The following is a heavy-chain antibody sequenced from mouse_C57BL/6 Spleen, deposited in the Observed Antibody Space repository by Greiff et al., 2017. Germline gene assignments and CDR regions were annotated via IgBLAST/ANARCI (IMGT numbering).Heavy chain of an antibody. CDR2: IDPSDSYT. V-gene: IGHV1-50*01. J-gene: IGHJ3*01. CDR3: ARRSNYAWFAY. CDR1: GYTFTSYW. Sequence: QVQLQQPGAELVKPGASVKLSCKASGYTFTSYWMQWVKQGPGQGLGWIGEIDPSDSYTNYNQKFKGKATLTVDTSSSTASMQLSSLTSEDSAVYYCARRSNYAWFAYWGQGTLVTVSA. D-gene: IGHD2-5*01.